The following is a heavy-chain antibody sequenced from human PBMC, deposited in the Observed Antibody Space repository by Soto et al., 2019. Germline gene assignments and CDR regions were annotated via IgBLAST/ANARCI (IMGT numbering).Heavy chain of an antibody. CDR2: INSGSNPI. J-gene: IGHJ6*02. D-gene: IGHD1-7*01. CDR1: GFTFSAYT. CDR3: AITGANVGLDV. V-gene: IGHV3-48*02. Sequence: EVQLVESGGGLVQPGGSLRLSCAGSGFTFSAYTMNWVRQAPGKGLEWVSYINSGSNPIYYADSVKGRFAISRDDAGNSLYLQMNSLRDEDTAVYYCAITGANVGLDVWGQGTTVTVSS.